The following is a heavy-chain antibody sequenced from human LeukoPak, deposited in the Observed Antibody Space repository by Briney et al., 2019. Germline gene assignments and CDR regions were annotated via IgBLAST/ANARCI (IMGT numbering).Heavy chain of an antibody. V-gene: IGHV3-23*01. CDR3: AKDRKVHIT. CDR1: GFTFSSYA. Sequence: GGSLRLSCAASGFTFSSYAMSWVRQAPGRGPEWVSGISGSGGTTYYADSVKGRFAISRDNSKNTMYLEMSSLRVEDTAVYYCAKDRKVHITWGQGTLVTVSP. CDR2: ISGSGGTT. D-gene: IGHD2-21*01. J-gene: IGHJ5*02.